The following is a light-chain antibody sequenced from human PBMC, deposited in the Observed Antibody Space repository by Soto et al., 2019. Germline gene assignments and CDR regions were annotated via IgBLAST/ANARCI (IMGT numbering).Light chain of an antibody. CDR2: DVN. J-gene: IGLJ2*01. V-gene: IGLV2-14*01. CDR3: SSYSGSSTLVV. CDR1: SSDVGGYNF. Sequence: QSALTQPASVSGSPGQSIAISCTGTSSDVGGYNFVSWYQQHPGKAPKLMIYDVNIRPSGISNRFSGSKSGNTASLTISGLQAEDEADYYCSSYSGSSTLVVFGGGTKLT.